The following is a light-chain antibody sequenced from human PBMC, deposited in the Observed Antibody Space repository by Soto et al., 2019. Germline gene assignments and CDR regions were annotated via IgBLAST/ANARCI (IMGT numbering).Light chain of an antibody. Sequence: QSVLTQPPSASGSPGQSVTISCTGTSSDVGGYNYVSWYQQHPGKAPKLMIYEVSKRPSGVPDRFSGSKSGNTASLTVSGLQAEDEADYYCRSYAGSNNRVFGTGTKVTV. CDR1: SSDVGGYNY. V-gene: IGLV2-8*01. CDR2: EVS. J-gene: IGLJ1*01. CDR3: RSYAGSNNRV.